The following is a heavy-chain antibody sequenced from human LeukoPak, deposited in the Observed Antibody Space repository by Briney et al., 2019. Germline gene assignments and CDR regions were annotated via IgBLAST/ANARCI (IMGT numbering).Heavy chain of an antibody. CDR3: AREKPYCTNGVCYPYYFDY. D-gene: IGHD2-8*01. CDR2: IYYSGST. V-gene: IGHV4-61*01. CDR1: GGSINNGSYY. Sequence: SQTLSLTCTVSGGSINNGSYYWSWIRQPPGKGLEWIGYIYYSGSTNYNPSLKSRVTTSVDTSKNQFSLKLSSVTAADTAVYYCAREKPYCTNGVCYPYYFDYWGQGTLVTVSS. J-gene: IGHJ4*02.